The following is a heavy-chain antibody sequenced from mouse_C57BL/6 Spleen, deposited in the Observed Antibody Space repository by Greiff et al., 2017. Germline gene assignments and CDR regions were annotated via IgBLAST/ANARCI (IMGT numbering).Heavy chain of an antibody. V-gene: IGHV1-26*01. CDR3: AREGTYYGSSLPCAMDY. D-gene: IGHD1-1*01. Sequence: VQLQQSGPELVKPGASVKISCKASGYTFTDYYMNWVKQSHGKSLEWIGDINPNNGGTSYNQKFKGKATLTVDKSSSTAYMELRSLTSEDSAVYYCAREGTYYGSSLPCAMDYWGQGTSVTVSS. CDR1: GYTFTDYY. J-gene: IGHJ4*01. CDR2: INPNNGGT.